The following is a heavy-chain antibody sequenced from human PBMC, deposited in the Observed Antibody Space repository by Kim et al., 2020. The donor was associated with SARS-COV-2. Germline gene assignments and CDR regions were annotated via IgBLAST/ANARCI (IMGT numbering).Heavy chain of an antibody. CDR2: IIPILGIA. CDR3: AREVGGYYSFDY. J-gene: IGHJ4*02. Sequence: SVKVSCKASGGTFSSYTISWVRQAPGQGLEWMGRIIPILGIANYAQKFQGRVTITADKSTSTAYMELSSLRSEDTAVYYCAREVGGYYSFDYWGQGTLVTVSS. D-gene: IGHD3-10*01. CDR1: GGTFSSYT. V-gene: IGHV1-69*04.